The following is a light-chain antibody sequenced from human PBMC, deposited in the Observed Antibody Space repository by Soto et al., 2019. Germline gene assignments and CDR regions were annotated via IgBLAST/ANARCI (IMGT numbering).Light chain of an antibody. CDR2: GVS. CDR1: QSVSSSY. CDR3: QQYGSSPPIT. J-gene: IGKJ5*01. Sequence: EIVLTQSPGTLSLSPGERATLSCRARQSVSSSYLAWYQQKPGQAPRLLMYGVSSRATGIPDRFSGSGSGTDFTLTISRLEPEDFAVYYCQQYGSSPPITFGQGTRLEIK. V-gene: IGKV3-20*01.